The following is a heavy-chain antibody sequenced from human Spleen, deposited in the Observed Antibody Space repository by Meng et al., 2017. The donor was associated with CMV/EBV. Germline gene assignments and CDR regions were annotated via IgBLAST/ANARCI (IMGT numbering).Heavy chain of an antibody. V-gene: IGHV3-23*03. CDR2: IYHDSSGT. Sequence: GGSLRLSCTASGFPFSRHSMSWVRQAPGKGLEWVSLIYHDSSGTFYADSVKGRFTISRDNPKNTVYLQMNSLRADDTAVYYCARGSRYGYCSSKSCYGIHKYYAMDVWGQGTTVTVSS. J-gene: IGHJ6*02. CDR1: GFPFSRHS. CDR3: ARGSRYGYCSSKSCYGIHKYYAMDV. D-gene: IGHD2-2*03.